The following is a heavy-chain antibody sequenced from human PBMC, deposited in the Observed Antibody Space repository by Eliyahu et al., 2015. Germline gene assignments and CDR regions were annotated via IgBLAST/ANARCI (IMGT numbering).Heavy chain of an antibody. J-gene: IGHJ6*02. CDR1: GGSISSSSYY. D-gene: IGHD6-19*01. V-gene: IGHV4-39*01. Sequence: QLQLQESGPGLVKPSETLSLTCTVSGGSISSSSYYWGWIRQPPGKGLEWIGSIYYSGSTYYNPSLKSRVTISVDTSKDQFSLKLSSVTAADTAVYFCASLKFSNSGWSDYYYGMDVWGQGTTVTVSS. CDR2: IYYSGST. CDR3: ASLKFSNSGWSDYYYGMDV.